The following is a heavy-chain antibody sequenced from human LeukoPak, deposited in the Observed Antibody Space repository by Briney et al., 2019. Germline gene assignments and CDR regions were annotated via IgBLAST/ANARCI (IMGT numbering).Heavy chain of an antibody. Sequence: QTGGSLRLSCAASGFTFSTYSLNWVRQAPGKGLEWVSGISGSGGSTYYADSVKGRFTISRDNSKKTLYLQMNSLRAEDTAVYYCAKDSKIVGPTFRSYHYMDVWGKGTTVTVSS. J-gene: IGHJ6*03. D-gene: IGHD1-26*01. CDR1: GFTFSTYS. V-gene: IGHV3-23*01. CDR3: AKDSKIVGPTFRSYHYMDV. CDR2: ISGSGGST.